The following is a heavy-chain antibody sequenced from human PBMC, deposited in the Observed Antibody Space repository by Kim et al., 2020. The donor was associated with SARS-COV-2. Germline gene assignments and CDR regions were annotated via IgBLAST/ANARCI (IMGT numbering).Heavy chain of an antibody. CDR3: AKDMDIVVVVAASGAFDI. D-gene: IGHD2-15*01. J-gene: IGHJ3*02. V-gene: IGHV3-9*01. Sequence: KGRLTISRDNAKNTLYLRMNSLRAEDTALYYCAKDMDIVVVVAASGAFDIWGQGTMVTVSS.